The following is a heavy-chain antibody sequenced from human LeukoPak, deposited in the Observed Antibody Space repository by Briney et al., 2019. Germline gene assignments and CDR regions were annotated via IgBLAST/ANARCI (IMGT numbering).Heavy chain of an antibody. Sequence: GGSLRLFCAASGFTFSSYGMHWVRQAPGKGLEWVAFIRYDGSNKYYADSVKGRFTTSRDNSKNTLYLQMNSLRAEDTAVYYCAKEVLSWYPFDYWGQGTLVTVSS. CDR3: AKEVLSWYPFDY. V-gene: IGHV3-30*02. J-gene: IGHJ4*02. CDR1: GFTFSSYG. CDR2: IRYDGSNK. D-gene: IGHD6-13*01.